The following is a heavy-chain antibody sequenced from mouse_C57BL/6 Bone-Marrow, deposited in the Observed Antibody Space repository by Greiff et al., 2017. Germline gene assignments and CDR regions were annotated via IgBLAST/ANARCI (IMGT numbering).Heavy chain of an antibody. J-gene: IGHJ1*03. V-gene: IGHV1-69*01. D-gene: IGHD6-5*01. CDR2: IDPSDSYT. CDR1: GYTFTSYW. CDR3: ARWGAYIWYFDV. Sequence: VQLQQPGAELVKPGASVKMSCKASGYTFTSYWMHWVKQRPGQGLEWIGEIDPSDSYTNYNQKFKGKSTLTVDKSSSTAYMQLSSLTSEDSAVYYCARWGAYIWYFDVWGTGTTVTVSS.